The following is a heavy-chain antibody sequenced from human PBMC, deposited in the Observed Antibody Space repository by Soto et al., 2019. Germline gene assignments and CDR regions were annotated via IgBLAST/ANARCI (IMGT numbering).Heavy chain of an antibody. J-gene: IGHJ4*02. CDR1: GFRLSSDY. V-gene: IGHV3-7*01. D-gene: IGHD3-3*02. CDR3: ARDAEVAGIYFDL. CDR2: IKQDGSEK. Sequence: XVFLRRSCAASGFRLSSDYMIGVRQARGKGLEWVANIKQDGSEKYYVDSVKGRFIISRDNAKNSLYLQMDSLRAEDTAVYYCARDAEVAGIYFDLWGRRTVVTVSS.